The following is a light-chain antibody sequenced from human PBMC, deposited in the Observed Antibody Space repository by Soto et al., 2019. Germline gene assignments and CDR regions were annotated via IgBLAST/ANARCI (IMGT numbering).Light chain of an antibody. J-gene: IGLJ2*01. V-gene: IGLV2-14*03. CDR3: SSYTSSSTLVV. Sequence: QSALTQPASVSGSPGQSITISCTGTSSDVGAYNYVSWYQHHPGKAPKLMIYDVDSRPSGISYRFSGSKSGNTASLTISGLQAEDEANYYCSSYTSSSTLVVFGGGTKLTVL. CDR2: DVD. CDR1: SSDVGAYNY.